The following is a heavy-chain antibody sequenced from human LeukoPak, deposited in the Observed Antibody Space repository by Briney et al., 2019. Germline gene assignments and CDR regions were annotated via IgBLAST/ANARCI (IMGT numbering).Heavy chain of an antibody. CDR2: IYGSGVST. CDR3: AKDLGLSVGSTPFDY. CDR1: GFTFSTYT. D-gene: IGHD1-26*01. Sequence: PGGSLRLSCAASGFTFSTYTMSWVRQAPGKGLEWVSSIYGSGVSTFYADSVQGRFTISRDNFQNTLSLQTNNLRADDTAIYYCAKDLGLSVGSTPFDYWGQGTLVTVSS. J-gene: IGHJ4*02. V-gene: IGHV3-23*01.